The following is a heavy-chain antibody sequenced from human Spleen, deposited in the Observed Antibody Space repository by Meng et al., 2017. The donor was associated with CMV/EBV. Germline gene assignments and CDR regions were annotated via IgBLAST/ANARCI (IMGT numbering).Heavy chain of an antibody. V-gene: IGHV4-59*12. Sequence: SETLSLTCTVSGGSISNYYWSWIRQPPGKGLEWIGFIYHSGSTSYNPSLKSRVTISVDTSKNQFSLKLSSVTAADTAVYYCARGREVASRYYYDSGPGAWGQGTLVTVSS. CDR3: ARGREVASRYYYDSGPGA. CDR1: GGSISNYY. D-gene: IGHD3-10*01. CDR2: IYHSGST. J-gene: IGHJ5*02.